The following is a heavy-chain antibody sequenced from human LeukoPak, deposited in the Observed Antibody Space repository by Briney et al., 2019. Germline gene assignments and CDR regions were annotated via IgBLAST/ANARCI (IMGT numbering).Heavy chain of an antibody. CDR3: ARGPPPDFDY. CDR2: IYTSGST. CDR1: GGSISNYY. J-gene: IGHJ4*02. V-gene: IGHV4-4*07. Sequence: SSETLSLTCTVPGGSISNYYWSWIRQPAGKGLEWIGRIYTSGSTDYNPSLKSRVTMSVDTSKNQFSLKLSSVTAADTAVYYCARGPPPDFDYWGQGTLVTVSS.